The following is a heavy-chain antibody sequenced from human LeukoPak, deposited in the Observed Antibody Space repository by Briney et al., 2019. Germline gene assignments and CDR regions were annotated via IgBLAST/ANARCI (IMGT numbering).Heavy chain of an antibody. D-gene: IGHD3-22*01. V-gene: IGHV4-30-4*01. J-gene: IGHJ3*02. Sequence: SETLSLTCTVSGGSISSGDYYWSWIRQPPGTGLEWIGYIYYSGSTYYNPSLKSRVTISVDTSKNQFSLKLSSVTAADTAVYYCASTDSSGYEDFGAFDIWGQGTMVTVSS. CDR3: ASTDSSGYEDFGAFDI. CDR1: GGSISSGDYY. CDR2: IYYSGST.